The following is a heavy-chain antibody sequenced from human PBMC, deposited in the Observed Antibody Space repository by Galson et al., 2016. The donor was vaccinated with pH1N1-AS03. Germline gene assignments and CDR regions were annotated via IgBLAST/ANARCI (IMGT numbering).Heavy chain of an antibody. J-gene: IGHJ4*02. Sequence: ETLSLTCAVSGGSISHLSCTWIRQPPGKGLEWIGHVYNSGSTNYNPSPKGRVAISVDTSKNQFSLKSNSVTAADAAVYYCATGLGWTADDWGQGTLVTVSS. CDR2: VYNSGST. V-gene: IGHV4-59*11. CDR1: GGSISHLS. CDR3: ATGLGWTADD. D-gene: IGHD4-23*01.